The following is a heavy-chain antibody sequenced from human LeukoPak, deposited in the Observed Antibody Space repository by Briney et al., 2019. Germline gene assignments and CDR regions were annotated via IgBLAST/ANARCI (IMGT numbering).Heavy chain of an antibody. J-gene: IGHJ6*03. CDR3: AREGNSYSSSEYYYYYMDV. CDR2: IIPIFGTA. D-gene: IGHD6-13*01. V-gene: IGHV1-69*13. Sequence: ASVKVSCKASGGTFSSYAISWVRQAPGQGLEWMGGIIPIFGTANYAQKFQGRVTITADESTSTAYMELSSLRSEDTAVYYCAREGNSYSSSEYYYYYMDVWGKGTTVTVSS. CDR1: GGTFSSYA.